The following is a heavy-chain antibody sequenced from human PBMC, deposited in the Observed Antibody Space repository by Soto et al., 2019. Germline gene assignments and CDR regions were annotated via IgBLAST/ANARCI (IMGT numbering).Heavy chain of an antibody. CDR3: ARDPGDCSSTSCYGMGHNYGMDV. Sequence: GASVKVSCKASGYTFSSNYMHWVRQAPGQGLEWMGIINPSGGSTSYAQKFQGRVTMTRDTSTSTVYMELSSLRSEDTAVYYCARDPGDCSSTSCYGMGHNYGMDVWGQGTTVTVSS. J-gene: IGHJ6*02. D-gene: IGHD2-2*01. CDR1: GYTFSSNY. CDR2: INPSGGST. V-gene: IGHV1-46*01.